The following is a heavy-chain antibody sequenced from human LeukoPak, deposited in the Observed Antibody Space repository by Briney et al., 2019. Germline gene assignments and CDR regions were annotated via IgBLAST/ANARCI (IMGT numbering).Heavy chain of an antibody. Sequence: GESLKISCKGSGYSFTSYWIGLVRQMPGKGLEWMGIIYPGDSDTRYSPSFQGPVSISADKSISTAYLQWSSLKASDTAMYYCARLLGMATITVDYWGQGTLVTVSS. V-gene: IGHV5-51*01. J-gene: IGHJ4*02. CDR2: IYPGDSDT. D-gene: IGHD5-24*01. CDR1: GYSFTSYW. CDR3: ARLLGMATITVDY.